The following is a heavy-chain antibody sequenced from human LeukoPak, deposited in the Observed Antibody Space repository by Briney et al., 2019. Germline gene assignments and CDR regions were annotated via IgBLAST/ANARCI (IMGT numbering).Heavy chain of an antibody. J-gene: IGHJ6*03. Sequence: GGSLRLSCTVSGFTVSSNSMSWVRQAPGKGLEWVSFIYSDNTHYSDSVKGRFTISRDNSKNTLYLQMNSLRAEDTAVYYCAKGGQQLVRGYYYYYYMDVWGKGTTVTVSS. CDR1: GFTVSSNS. V-gene: IGHV3-53*01. D-gene: IGHD6-6*01. CDR2: IYSDNT. CDR3: AKGGQQLVRGYYYYYYMDV.